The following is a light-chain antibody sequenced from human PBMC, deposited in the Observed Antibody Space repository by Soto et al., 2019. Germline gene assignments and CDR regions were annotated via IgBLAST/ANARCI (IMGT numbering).Light chain of an antibody. CDR2: SAS. V-gene: IGKV1-39*01. CDR1: RGINTY. J-gene: IGKJ1*01. CDR3: QQTSTTPRT. Sequence: DIQMTQSPSSLSASIGDRVTITCRASRGINTYVNWYQQKPGKAPKLQIFSASTLQSGVPSRFSGAGSGTDFTFTISSLLPEDFATYYCQQTSTTPRTLGQGPKVDIK.